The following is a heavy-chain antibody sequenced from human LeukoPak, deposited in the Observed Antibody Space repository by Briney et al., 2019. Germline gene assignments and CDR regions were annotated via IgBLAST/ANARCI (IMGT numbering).Heavy chain of an antibody. CDR1: GFTFSSYG. CDR2: IRYDGSNK. V-gene: IGHV3-30*02. Sequence: GGSLRLSCAASGFTFSSYGMHWVRQAPGKGLEWVAFIRYDGSNKYYADSVKGRFTISRDNSKNTLYLQMNSLRAEDTALYYCAKGPHIAVAGTVFFDYWGQGTLVTVSS. CDR3: AKGPHIAVAGTVFFDY. J-gene: IGHJ4*02. D-gene: IGHD6-19*01.